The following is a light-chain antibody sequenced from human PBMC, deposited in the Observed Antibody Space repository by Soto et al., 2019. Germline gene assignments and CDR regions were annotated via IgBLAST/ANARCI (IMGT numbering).Light chain of an antibody. J-gene: IGKJ4*01. V-gene: IGKV3-20*01. CDR2: AAS. CDR1: QTVSSY. CDR3: QQYHTSPVS. Sequence: EIVLTQSPGTLSLSPGERATLSCRAGQTVSSYLAWYQQKPGQAPRLLIYAASSRATGIPDRFSGSGSGTDFILSISRLEPEDFALYYCQQYHTSPVSFGGGTKVEIK.